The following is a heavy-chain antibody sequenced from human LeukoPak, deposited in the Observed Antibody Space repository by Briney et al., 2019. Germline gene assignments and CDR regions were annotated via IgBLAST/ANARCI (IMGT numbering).Heavy chain of an antibody. CDR2: IYYSGST. D-gene: IGHD5-24*01. CDR3: ARGEADGYHLSALDT. Sequence: SETLSLTCAVYGGSFSSYYWSWIRQPPGKGLEWIGYIYYSGSTNYNPSLKSRVTISVDTSKNQFSLKLSSVSAADTAVYYCARGEADGYHLSALDTWGQGTMVTVSS. J-gene: IGHJ3*02. V-gene: IGHV4-59*01. CDR1: GGSFSSYY.